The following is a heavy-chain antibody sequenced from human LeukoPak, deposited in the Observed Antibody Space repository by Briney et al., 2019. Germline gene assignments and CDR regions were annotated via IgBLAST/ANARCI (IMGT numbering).Heavy chain of an antibody. V-gene: IGHV3-74*01. D-gene: IGHD5-18*01. Sequence: GGSLRLSCAASGFSFSNFWMHWVRQAPGKGLVWVSHINSDGSITSYADSVKGRFTISRDNAKNTLYLQMNSLRAEDTAVYYCARDAVDTANAVWGQGTTVTVSS. J-gene: IGHJ6*02. CDR2: INSDGSIT. CDR3: ARDAVDTANAV. CDR1: GFSFSNFW.